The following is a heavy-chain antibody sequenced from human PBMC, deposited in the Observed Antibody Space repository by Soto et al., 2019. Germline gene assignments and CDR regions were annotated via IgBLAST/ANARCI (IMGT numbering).Heavy chain of an antibody. J-gene: IGHJ6*02. CDR2: IRSKAYGETT. D-gene: IGHD3-9*01. Sequence: GGSLRLSCSSSGFTFGDYPMSWFRQAPGKGLEWVAFIRSKAYGETTQYAASVKGRFTISRDDSKSIAYLQMNSLKTEDTAVYYGTRADKIGYDLLTGYQNYYYNGMEVRGQGTTVTVSS. V-gene: IGHV3-49*03. CDR3: TRADKIGYDLLTGYQNYYYNGMEV. CDR1: GFTFGDYP.